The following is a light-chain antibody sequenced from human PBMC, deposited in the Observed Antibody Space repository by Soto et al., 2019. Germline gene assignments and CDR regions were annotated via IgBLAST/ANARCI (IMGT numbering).Light chain of an antibody. Sequence: DIQMTQSPSSLYASVGHRVTITCRASQSISSYLNWYQQKPGKAPKLLIYAASSLQSGVTSRFSGSGSGTDFTLTISSLQPEDFATYYCQQSYSTPITFGQGTRLEIK. CDR2: AAS. V-gene: IGKV1-39*01. CDR1: QSISSY. J-gene: IGKJ5*01. CDR3: QQSYSTPIT.